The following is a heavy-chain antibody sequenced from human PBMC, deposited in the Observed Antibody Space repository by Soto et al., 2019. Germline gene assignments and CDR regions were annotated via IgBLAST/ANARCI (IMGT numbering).Heavy chain of an antibody. CDR2: ISYDGGLQ. Sequence: QAHLVESGGGVVQPGRSLRLSCAASGFTFPSYGMHWVRQAPGTRLEWVAVISYDGGLQHYADSVKGRFTISRDKSKKMVLLQMISLRAEDTAVYYCVSDRGYGHASVPYSWGQGTLVSVSS. J-gene: IGHJ4*02. CDR3: VSDRGYGHASVPYS. CDR1: GFTFPSYG. D-gene: IGHD5-18*01. V-gene: IGHV3-30*03.